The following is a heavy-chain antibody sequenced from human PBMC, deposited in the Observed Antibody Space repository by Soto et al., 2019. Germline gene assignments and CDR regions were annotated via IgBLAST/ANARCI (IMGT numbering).Heavy chain of an antibody. J-gene: IGHJ6*02. CDR1: GGTFSSYA. CDR2: IIPIFGTA. Sequence: QVQLVQSGAEVKKPGSSVKVSCKASGGTFSSYAISWVRQAPGQGLEWMGGIIPIFGTANYAQKFQGRVTITADKSTSTAYMGLSSLRSEETAVYYCARKGVESSTGTISGTSFYYYGMDVCVQGTTVTVSS. D-gene: IGHD1-7*01. V-gene: IGHV1-69*06. CDR3: ARKGVESSTGTISGTSFYYYGMDV.